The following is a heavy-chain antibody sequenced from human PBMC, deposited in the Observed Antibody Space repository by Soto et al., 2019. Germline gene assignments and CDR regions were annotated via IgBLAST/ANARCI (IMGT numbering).Heavy chain of an antibody. CDR1: GGTFSSYT. V-gene: IGHV1-69*02. CDR3: ATLLMHDYGDYNRFDY. D-gene: IGHD4-17*01. CDR2: IIPILGIA. J-gene: IGHJ4*02. Sequence: QVQLVQSGAEVKKPGSSVKVSCKASGGTFSSYTISWVRQAPGQGLEWMGRIIPILGIANYAQKFQGRVTITANQRTSTADMELSSLRSEDTAGDYCATLLMHDYGDYNRFDYWGQGTLVTVSS.